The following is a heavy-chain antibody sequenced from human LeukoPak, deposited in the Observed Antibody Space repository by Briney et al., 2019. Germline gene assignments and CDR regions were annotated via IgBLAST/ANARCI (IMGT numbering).Heavy chain of an antibody. CDR3: ARYTGGHYGY. J-gene: IGHJ4*02. CDR1: GGSISSFY. D-gene: IGHD3-3*01. CDR2: IYYSGST. Sequence: ASETLSLTCTVSGGSISSFYWSWIRQPPGKGLEWIGFIYYSGSTSYNPSLKSRVTISVDTSKNQFSLKLSSVTAADTAVYYCARYTGGHYGYWGQGALVTVSS. V-gene: IGHV4-59*08.